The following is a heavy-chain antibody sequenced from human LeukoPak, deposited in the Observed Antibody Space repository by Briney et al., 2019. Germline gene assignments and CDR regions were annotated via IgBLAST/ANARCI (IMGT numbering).Heavy chain of an antibody. CDR2: IYTSGST. CDR1: GGSISSYY. Sequence: PSETLSLTCTVSGGSISSYYWSWIRQPAGKGLEWIGRIYTSGSTNYNPPLKSRVTMSVDTSKNQFSLKLSSVTAADTAVYYCARDDGIQLWYRFDYWGQGTLVTVSS. J-gene: IGHJ4*02. V-gene: IGHV4-4*07. D-gene: IGHD5-18*01. CDR3: ARDDGIQLWYRFDY.